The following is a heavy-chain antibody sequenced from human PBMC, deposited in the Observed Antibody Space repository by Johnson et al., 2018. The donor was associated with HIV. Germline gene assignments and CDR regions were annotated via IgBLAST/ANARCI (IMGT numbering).Heavy chain of an antibody. V-gene: IGHV3-30*04. D-gene: IGHD2-21*01. J-gene: IGHJ3*02. CDR3: ARKVGSGVLWGGGAFDI. CDR2: ISYDGNNK. Sequence: QVQLVESGGGVVHPARSLRLPCAASGFTFSSYAMHWVRQAPGKGLEWVAVISYDGNNKYYADSVKGRFTISRDNSKNTLYLQVNSLRPEDTGVYFCARKVGSGVLWGGGAFDIWGQGTMGTVSS. CDR1: GFTFSSYA.